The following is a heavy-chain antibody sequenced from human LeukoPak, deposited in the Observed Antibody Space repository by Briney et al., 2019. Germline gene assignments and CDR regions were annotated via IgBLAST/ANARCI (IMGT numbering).Heavy chain of an antibody. V-gene: IGHV4-59*01. CDR3: ARDRGSYSSSWYRALYAFDI. CDR2: IYYSGST. J-gene: IGHJ3*02. Sequence: PSQALSLTCTVSGGSISSYYWSWIRQPPGKGLEWIGYIYYSGSTNYNPSLKSRVTISVDTSKNQFSLKLSSVTAADTAVYYCARDRGSYSSSWYRALYAFDIWGQGTMVTVSS. D-gene: IGHD6-13*01. CDR1: GGSISSYY.